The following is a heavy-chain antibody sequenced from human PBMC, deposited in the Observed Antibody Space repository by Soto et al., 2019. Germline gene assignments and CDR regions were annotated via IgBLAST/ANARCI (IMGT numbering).Heavy chain of an antibody. Sequence: GESLKISCRGSGYSFTSYWIGWVRQMPGKGLEWMGIIYPGDSDTRYSPSFQGQVTISADKSISTAYLQWSSLKASDTAMYYCAIGGYDLNSYYYYYGMDVWGQGTTVTVSS. D-gene: IGHD5-12*01. V-gene: IGHV5-51*01. CDR1: GYSFTSYW. CDR3: AIGGYDLNSYYYYYGMDV. CDR2: IYPGDSDT. J-gene: IGHJ6*02.